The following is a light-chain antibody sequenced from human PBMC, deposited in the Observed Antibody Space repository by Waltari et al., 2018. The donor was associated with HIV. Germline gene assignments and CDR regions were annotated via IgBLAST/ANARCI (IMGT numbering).Light chain of an antibody. J-gene: IGLJ3*02. CDR2: SNN. CDR1: TSNVGSNP. V-gene: IGLV1-44*01. CDR3: AARDDSLNVWV. Sequence: QSFLTQPPSASGTPGRRVVISCSGNTSNVGSNPVNWYRQVPGTAPKLLMFSNNQRPSGVTDRFSGSKSGTSASLAIKGLQSEDEAEYYCAARDDSLNVWVFGGGTKLTVL.